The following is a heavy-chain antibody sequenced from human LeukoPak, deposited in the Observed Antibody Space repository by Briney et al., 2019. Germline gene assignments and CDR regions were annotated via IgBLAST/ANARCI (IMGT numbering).Heavy chain of an antibody. CDR2: ISGSGGST. Sequence: PGGSLRLSCAASGFTFSSYAMSWVRQAPGKGLEWVSAISGSGGSTYCADSVKGRFTISRDNSKNTLYLQMNSLRAEDTAVYYCAKDVLGTTYYDFWSGYTVSGMDVWGQGTTVTVSS. D-gene: IGHD3-3*01. CDR1: GFTFSSYA. J-gene: IGHJ6*02. CDR3: AKDVLGTTYYDFWSGYTVSGMDV. V-gene: IGHV3-23*01.